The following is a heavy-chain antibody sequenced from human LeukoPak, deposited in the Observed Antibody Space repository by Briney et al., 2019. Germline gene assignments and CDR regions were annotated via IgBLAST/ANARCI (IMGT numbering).Heavy chain of an antibody. V-gene: IGHV4-34*01. Sequence: PSETLSLTCAVYGGSFSGYYWSWIRQPPGKGLEWIGEINHSGSTNYNPSLKSRVTISVDTSKNQFSLKLSSVTAADTAVYYCARGSEIRSFDYWGQGTLVTVSS. CDR2: INHSGST. J-gene: IGHJ4*02. CDR1: GGSFSGYY. CDR3: ARGSEIRSFDY. D-gene: IGHD5-24*01.